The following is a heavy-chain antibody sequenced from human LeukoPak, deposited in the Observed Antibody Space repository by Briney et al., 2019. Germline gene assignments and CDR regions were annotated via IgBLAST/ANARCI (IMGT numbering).Heavy chain of an antibody. J-gene: IGHJ4*02. CDR1: GGSISSYY. CDR2: IYYSGST. Sequence: SETLSLTCTVSGGSISSYYWSWIRQPPGKGLEWIGYIYYSGSTNYNPSLKSRVTISVDTSKNQFSLKLSSVTAADTAVYYCARGRYDSSGYYYYFDYWAREPWSPSPQ. D-gene: IGHD3-22*01. V-gene: IGHV4-59*01. CDR3: ARGRYDSSGYYYYFDY.